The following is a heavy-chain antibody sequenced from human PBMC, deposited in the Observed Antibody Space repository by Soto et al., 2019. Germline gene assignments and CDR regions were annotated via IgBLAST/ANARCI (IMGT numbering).Heavy chain of an antibody. CDR2: INHSGSS. J-gene: IGHJ4*02. D-gene: IGHD7-27*01. CDR1: GGSFSGYY. V-gene: IGHV4-34*01. Sequence: QVQLQQWGAGLLKPSETLSLTCAVYGGSFSGYYWSWIRQPPGKGLEWIGEINHSGSSNYNPSLKSRVTISVDTSKNQFSLKLSSVTAADTAVYYCARGLLTGEVGVWGQGTLVTVSS. CDR3: ARGLLTGEVGV.